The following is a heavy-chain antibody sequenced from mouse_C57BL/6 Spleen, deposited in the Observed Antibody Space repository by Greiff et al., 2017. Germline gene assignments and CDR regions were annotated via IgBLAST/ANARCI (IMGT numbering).Heavy chain of an antibody. CDR3: ARWVYYGYDVEGNAMDY. J-gene: IGHJ4*01. Sequence: EVQLQQSGPELVKPGASVKISCKASGYSFTGYYMNWVKQSPEKSLEWIGEINPSTGGTTYNQKFKAKATLTVDKSSSTAYMQLKSLTSEDSAVYYCARWVYYGYDVEGNAMDYWGQGTSVTVSS. D-gene: IGHD2-2*01. V-gene: IGHV1-42*01. CDR1: GYSFTGYY. CDR2: INPSTGGT.